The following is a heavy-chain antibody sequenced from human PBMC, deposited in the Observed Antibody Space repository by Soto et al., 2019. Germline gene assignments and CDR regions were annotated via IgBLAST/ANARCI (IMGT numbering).Heavy chain of an antibody. J-gene: IGHJ5*02. CDR2: INPNSGGT. CDR3: ARGDFDSSANYYAGWFDP. Sequence: VASVKVSCKASGYTFTGYYMHWLRQAPGQGLEWMGWINPNSGGTKYAQKFQGRVTMTNDTSISTAHMELSRLGSDDTAVYYCARGDFDSSANYYAGWFDPWGQGTLVTVSS. V-gene: IGHV1-2*02. CDR1: GYTFTGYY. D-gene: IGHD3-22*01.